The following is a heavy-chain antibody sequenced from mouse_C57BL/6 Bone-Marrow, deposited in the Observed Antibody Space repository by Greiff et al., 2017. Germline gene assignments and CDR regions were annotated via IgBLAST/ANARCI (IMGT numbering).Heavy chain of an antibody. V-gene: IGHV10-3*01. Sequence: EVQGVESGGGLVQPKGSLKLSCAASGFTFNTYAMHWVRQAPGKGLEWVARIRSKSSNYATYYADSVKDRFTISRDDSQSMLYLQMNNLKTEDTAMYYCVRDTDYYGSSYDWYFDVWGTGTTVTVSS. D-gene: IGHD1-1*01. CDR2: IRSKSSNYAT. CDR1: GFTFNTYA. J-gene: IGHJ1*03. CDR3: VRDTDYYGSSYDWYFDV.